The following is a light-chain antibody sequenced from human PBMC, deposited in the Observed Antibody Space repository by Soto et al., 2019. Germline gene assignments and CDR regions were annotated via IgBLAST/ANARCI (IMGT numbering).Light chain of an antibody. J-gene: IGKJ3*01. CDR3: QLAYNVPFT. V-gene: IGKV1-12*01. CDR2: GAS. CDR1: QNINTW. Sequence: DIQMTQSPSSVSASVGDRVTITCRASQNINTWLAWYQQKPGKAPKLLISGASNLQRVVPSRFGATGSGTDFTLTISSLQPEDCATYYCQLAYNVPFTFGPGTRVDI.